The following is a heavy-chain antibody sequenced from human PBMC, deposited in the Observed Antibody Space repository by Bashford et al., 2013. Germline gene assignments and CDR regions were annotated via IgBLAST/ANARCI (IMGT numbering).Heavy chain of an antibody. D-gene: IGHD3-16*01. CDR3: AKVAWGSVRNY. CDR1: GFIFDNFA. CDR2: IIGGNDNT. J-gene: IGHJ4*02. Sequence: VDSGGSLRLSCAASGFIFDNFAMSWVRQAPGKGLEWVSAIIGGNDNTDYADSVKGRFTLSRDKSKNILYLQMNSLRAEDTAVYYCAKVAWGSVRNYWGQGTLVTVSS. V-gene: IGHV3-23*01.